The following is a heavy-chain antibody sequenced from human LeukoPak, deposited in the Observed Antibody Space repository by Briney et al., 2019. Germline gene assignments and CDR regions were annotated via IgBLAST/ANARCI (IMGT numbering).Heavy chain of an antibody. D-gene: IGHD3-22*01. CDR2: IIPILGIA. CDR3: ARSSETKNFEGY. J-gene: IGHJ4*02. CDR1: GGTFSSYA. Sequence: ASVKVFCKASGGTFSSYAISWVRQAPGQGLEWMGRIIPILGIANYAQKFQGRVTITADKSTSTAYMELSSLRSEDTAVYYCARSSETKNFEGYWGQGTLVTVSS. V-gene: IGHV1-69*04.